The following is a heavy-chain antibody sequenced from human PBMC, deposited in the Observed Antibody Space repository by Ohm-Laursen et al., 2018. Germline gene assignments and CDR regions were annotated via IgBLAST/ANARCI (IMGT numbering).Heavy chain of an antibody. D-gene: IGHD5-24*01. CDR2: IYYTGST. CDR1: GAAISSYY. V-gene: IGHV4-59*07. J-gene: IGHJ4*02. CDR3: ARFRDGYSPLDY. Sequence: SDTLSLTCTVSGAAISSYYWSWIRQPPGKGLEWIGYIYYTGSTNYSPSLKSRVTISLDTSKTQFPLKLSSVTAADTAIYFCARFRDGYSPLDYWGQGTLVTVSS.